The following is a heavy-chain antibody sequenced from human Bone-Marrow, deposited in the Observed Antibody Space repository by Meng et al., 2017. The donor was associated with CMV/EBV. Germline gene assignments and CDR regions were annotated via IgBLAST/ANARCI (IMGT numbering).Heavy chain of an antibody. Sequence: GGSLRLSCAASGFTFSSYEMNWVRQAPGKGLEWVSYISSSGSTIYYADSVKGRFTISRDNAKNSLYLQMNGLRAEDTAVYYCARVIVVVPAAIDANWFDPWGQGTLVTVSS. CDR3: ARVIVVVPAAIDANWFDP. D-gene: IGHD2-2*01. J-gene: IGHJ5*02. V-gene: IGHV3-48*03. CDR1: GFTFSSYE. CDR2: ISSSGSTI.